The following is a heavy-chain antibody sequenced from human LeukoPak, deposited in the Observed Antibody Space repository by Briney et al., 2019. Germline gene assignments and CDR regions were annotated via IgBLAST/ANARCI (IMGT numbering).Heavy chain of an antibody. CDR3: ARVAIQTPNDAFDI. Sequence: GGSLRLSCAASGFTFSSYSMNWVRQAPGKGLEWFSSISSSSSYIYYADAVKGRFTISRDNAKNSLYLQINGLRAEDTAVYYSARVAIQTPNDAFDIWGQGTMVTVSS. CDR1: GFTFSSYS. V-gene: IGHV3-21*01. CDR2: ISSSSSYI. J-gene: IGHJ3*02. D-gene: IGHD5-12*01.